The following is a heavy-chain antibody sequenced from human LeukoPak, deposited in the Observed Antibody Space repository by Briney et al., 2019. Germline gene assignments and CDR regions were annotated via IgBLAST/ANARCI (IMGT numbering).Heavy chain of an antibody. V-gene: IGHV4-34*01. CDR2: INHSGST. Sequence: SETLSLTCAVYGGSFSGYYWSWIRQPPGKGLEWIGEINHSGSTNYNPSLKSRVTISVDTSKNQFSLKLSSVTAADTAVYYCARARGNRFAPWGQGTLVTVSS. J-gene: IGHJ5*02. CDR1: GGSFSGYY. CDR3: ARARGNRFAP.